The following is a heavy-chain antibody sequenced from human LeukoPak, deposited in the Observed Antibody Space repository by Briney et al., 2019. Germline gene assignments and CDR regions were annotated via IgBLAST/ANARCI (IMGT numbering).Heavy chain of an antibody. D-gene: IGHD3-10*01. CDR2: INHSGST. Sequence: SETLSLTCAVYGGSFSGYYWSWIRQPPGKGLEWIGEINHSGSTNYNPSLKSRVTISVDTSKNQFSLKLSSVTAADTAVYYCARARITMVRGRGWFDPWGQGTLVTVSS. J-gene: IGHJ5*02. V-gene: IGHV4-34*01. CDR3: ARARITMVRGRGWFDP. CDR1: GGSFSGYY.